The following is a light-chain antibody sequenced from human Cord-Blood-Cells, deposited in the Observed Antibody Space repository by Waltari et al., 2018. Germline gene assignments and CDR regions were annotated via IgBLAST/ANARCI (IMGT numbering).Light chain of an antibody. CDR2: DAS. Sequence: EIVLTQSPPTLSLSPGERATLSCRPSQSVSSYLAWYQQKPGQAPRLLIYDASNRATGIPARFSGSGSGTDFTLTISSLEPEDFAVYYCQQRSNWPTFGQVTRLEIK. CDR3: QQRSNWPT. V-gene: IGKV3-11*01. CDR1: QSVSSY. J-gene: IGKJ5*01.